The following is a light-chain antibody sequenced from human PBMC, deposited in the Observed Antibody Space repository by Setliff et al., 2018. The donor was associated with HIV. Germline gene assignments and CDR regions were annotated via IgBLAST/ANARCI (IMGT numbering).Light chain of an antibody. V-gene: IGLV1-44*01. CDR1: SSNIGSNT. J-gene: IGLJ1*01. CDR3: SSYAGSNKGV. Sequence: QSVLTQPPPASGTPGQRVTISCSGSSSNIGSNTVNWYQQVPGTAPKLLIYKNNQRPSGVPDRFSGSKSGTSASLAISGLQSEDEADYYCSSYAGSNKGVFGTGTKSPS. CDR2: KNN.